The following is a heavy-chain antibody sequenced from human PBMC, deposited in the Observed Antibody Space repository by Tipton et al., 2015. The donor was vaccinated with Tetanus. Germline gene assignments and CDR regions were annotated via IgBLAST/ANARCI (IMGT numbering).Heavy chain of an antibody. V-gene: IGHV4-39*01. CDR2: IYYTGST. CDR3: ARQVDWTNYTSATFDY. Sequence: TLSLTCTVSGASISTSRFYWAWIRQSPGKGLDWIGSIYYTGSTVYNPSLKSRVPMSVDPSKSQFSLDLRSVTASDTAVYFCARQVDWTNYTSATFDYWGQGSAVTVTS. D-gene: IGHD3-3*01. J-gene: IGHJ4*02. CDR1: GASISTSRFY.